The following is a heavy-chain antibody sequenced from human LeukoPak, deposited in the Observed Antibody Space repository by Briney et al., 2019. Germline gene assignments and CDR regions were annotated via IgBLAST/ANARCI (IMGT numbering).Heavy chain of an antibody. D-gene: IGHD5-24*01. J-gene: IGHJ4*02. V-gene: IGHV3-66*01. CDR1: GFTFSSSW. CDR3: ATGRDAYKSGC. CDR2: IYSGGNT. Sequence: PGGSLRLSCAASGFTFSSSWMHWVRQTPGKGLVWVSTIYSGGNTFYADSVKGRFTISRDNSKNTLYFQMNSLRVEDTAVYYCATGRDAYKSGCWGQGTLVTVSS.